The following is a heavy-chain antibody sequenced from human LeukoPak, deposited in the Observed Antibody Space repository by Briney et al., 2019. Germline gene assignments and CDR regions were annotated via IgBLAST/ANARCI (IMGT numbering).Heavy chain of an antibody. V-gene: IGHV3-23*01. D-gene: IGHD3-3*01. CDR1: GFPFLAYA. CDR2: ISASGDSI. J-gene: IGHJ5*02. Sequence: GGSLRLSCAASGFPFLAYAMSWVRQAPGKGPEMVAHISASGDSIYYADSVKGRFTISRDNSRTTLYLQMNTLRVEDTAVYYCAKAGPVLRFLEWFDWFDPWGQGTLVTVSS. CDR3: AKAGPVLRFLEWFDWFDP.